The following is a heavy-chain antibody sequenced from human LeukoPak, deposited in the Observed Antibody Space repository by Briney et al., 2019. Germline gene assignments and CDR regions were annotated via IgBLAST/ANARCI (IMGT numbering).Heavy chain of an antibody. J-gene: IGHJ5*02. V-gene: IGHV4-4*07. D-gene: IGHD6-25*01. CDR1: GGSISSYY. CDR3: AREGGDPRWLDP. Sequence: SETLSLTCTVSGGSISSYYWTWIRQSAGKGLEWIGRINTSGSTNYNPPLRSRVTMSVNTSKNQFSLNLTSATAADTAVYSCAREGGDPRWLDPWGQGTLVTVSS. CDR2: INTSGST.